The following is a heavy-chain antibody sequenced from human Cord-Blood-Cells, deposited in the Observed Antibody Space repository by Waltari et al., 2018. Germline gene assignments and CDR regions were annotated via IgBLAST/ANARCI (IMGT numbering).Heavy chain of an antibody. CDR3: ARLKLELRNWYCDL. CDR1: GGSLSSSSYY. D-gene: IGHD1-7*01. V-gene: IGHV4-39*01. Sequence: QLQLQESGPGLVKPSETLSRTCTVTGGSLSSSSYYWGRIRQHPGNGLEWIGSIYYSGSAYSNPSLKSRVTISGDTSKNPFSLKLSSVTAADTAVDYCARLKLELRNWYCDLWGRGTLVTVSS. CDR2: IYYSGSA. J-gene: IGHJ2*01.